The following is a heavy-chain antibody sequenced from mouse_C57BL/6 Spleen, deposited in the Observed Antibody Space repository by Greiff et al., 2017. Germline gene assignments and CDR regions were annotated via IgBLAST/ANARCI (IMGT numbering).Heavy chain of an antibody. V-gene: IGHV5-4*01. CDR2: ISDGGSYT. CDR3: ARDKLYGSMAY. D-gene: IGHD1-1*01. CDR1: GFTFSSYA. J-gene: IGHJ3*01. Sequence: EVQGVESGGGLVKPGGSLKLSCAASGFTFSSYAMSWVRQTPEKRLEWVATISDGGSYTYYPDNVKGRFTISRDNAKNNLYLQMSHLKSEDTAMYYCARDKLYGSMAYWGQGTLVTVSA.